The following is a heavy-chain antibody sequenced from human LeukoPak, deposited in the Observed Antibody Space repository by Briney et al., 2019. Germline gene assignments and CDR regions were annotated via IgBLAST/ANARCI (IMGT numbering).Heavy chain of an antibody. CDR2: ISSSSSYI. CDR3: ARDDYSNYWHTNWFDP. D-gene: IGHD4-11*01. CDR1: GFTFSSYS. J-gene: IGHJ5*02. Sequence: GSLRLSCAASGFTFSSYSMNWVRQAPGKGLEWVSSISSSSSYIYYADSVKGRFTISRDNAKNSLYLQMNSLRAEDTAVYYCARDDYSNYWHTNWFDPWGQGTLVTVSS. V-gene: IGHV3-21*01.